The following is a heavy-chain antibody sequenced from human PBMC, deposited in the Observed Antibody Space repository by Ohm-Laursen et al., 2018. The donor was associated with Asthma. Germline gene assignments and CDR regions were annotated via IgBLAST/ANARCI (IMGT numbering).Heavy chain of an antibody. V-gene: IGHV7-4-1*02. CDR2: INTNTGNP. D-gene: IGHD4-17*01. CDR3: ARDKAYGDYKSYYYYGMNV. Sequence: SSVKVSCKSSGYTFSSYGISWVRQAPGQGLEWMGWINTNTGNPTYAQGFTGRFVFSLDTSVSTAYLQISSLKAEDTAVYYCARDKAYGDYKSYYYYGMNVWGQGTTVTVSS. J-gene: IGHJ6*02. CDR1: GYTFSSYG.